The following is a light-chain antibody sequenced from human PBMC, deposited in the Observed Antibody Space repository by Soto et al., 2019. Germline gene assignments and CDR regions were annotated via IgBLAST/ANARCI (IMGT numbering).Light chain of an antibody. CDR1: QSVSTY. CDR2: DAS. Sequence: EIVLTQSPATLSLSPGERDTLSCRASQSVSTYLAWYQQKPGQAPSLLIYDASNRATGITARFSGSGSGTDFTLTISSLAPEDFAVYYCQHRSNWPRTFGQGTKLEIK. CDR3: QHRSNWPRT. J-gene: IGKJ2*02. V-gene: IGKV3-11*01.